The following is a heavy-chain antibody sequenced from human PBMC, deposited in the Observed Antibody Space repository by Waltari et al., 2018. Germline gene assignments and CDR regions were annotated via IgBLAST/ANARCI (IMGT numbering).Heavy chain of an antibody. V-gene: IGHV1-69*11. Sequence: QVQLVQSGAEVKKPGSSVKVSCKASGGTFSSYAISWVRQAPGQGLEWMGGIIPILGRANYAQKCQGRVTITADESTSTAYMELSSLRSEDTAVYYCAREDAARSRGDYWGQGTLVTVSS. D-gene: IGHD6-6*01. CDR1: GGTFSSYA. CDR2: IIPILGRA. CDR3: AREDAARSRGDY. J-gene: IGHJ4*02.